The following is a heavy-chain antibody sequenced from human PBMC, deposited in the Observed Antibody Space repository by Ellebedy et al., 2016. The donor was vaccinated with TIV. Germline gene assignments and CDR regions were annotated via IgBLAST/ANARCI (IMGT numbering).Heavy chain of an antibody. CDR3: ARDAAGFDP. D-gene: IGHD6-13*01. CDR2: INPRGGST. V-gene: IGHV1-46*01. CDR1: GYTFTSYF. J-gene: IGHJ5*02. Sequence: ASVKVSCKASGYTFTSYFMHWVRQAPGQGLEWMGIINPRGGSTNYAEKFQGRVTMTRDTSTSTVYMELSSLRYDDTAVYYCARDAAGFDPWGQGTLVTVSS.